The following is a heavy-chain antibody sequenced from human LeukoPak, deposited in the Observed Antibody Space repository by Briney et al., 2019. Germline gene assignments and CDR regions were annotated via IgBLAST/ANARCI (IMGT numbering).Heavy chain of an antibody. CDR3: ARDASGWYYFDY. D-gene: IGHD6-19*01. Sequence: GGSLRLSCAASGFTFSSYSMNWVRQAPGKGLEWVSSISSSSNYIYYADSVKGRFTISRDNAKNSLYLQMNSMRAEDTAVYYCARDASGWYYFDYWGRGTLVTVSS. CDR2: ISSSSNYI. CDR1: GFTFSSYS. V-gene: IGHV3-21*01. J-gene: IGHJ4*02.